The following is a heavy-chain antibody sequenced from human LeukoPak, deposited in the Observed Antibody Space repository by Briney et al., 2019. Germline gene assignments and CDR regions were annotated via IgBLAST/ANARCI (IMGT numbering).Heavy chain of an antibody. J-gene: IGHJ4*02. CDR3: AKDQYYYDSSGGFDY. Sequence: GGSLRLSCAESGFTFSSYGMHWVRQAPGKGLEWVAFIRYDGSNKYYADSVKGRFTISRDNSKNTLYLQMNSLRAEDTAVYYCAKDQYYYDSSGGFDYWGQGTLVTVSS. V-gene: IGHV3-30*02. D-gene: IGHD3-22*01. CDR2: IRYDGSNK. CDR1: GFTFSSYG.